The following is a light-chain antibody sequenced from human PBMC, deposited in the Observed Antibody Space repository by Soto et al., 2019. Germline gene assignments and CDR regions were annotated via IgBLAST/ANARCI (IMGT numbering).Light chain of an antibody. CDR2: AAS. J-gene: IGKJ4*01. V-gene: IGKV1-9*01. CDR1: QGITNS. Sequence: DIQLTQSPSFLSASVGDRVTITCRASQGITNSLAWYQQKPGKAPNLLIYAASTLQGGVPSRFSGSGSVTDFTLTISSLQPEDFATYYYQQLTSNPLTFGGGTKVEIK. CDR3: QQLTSNPLT.